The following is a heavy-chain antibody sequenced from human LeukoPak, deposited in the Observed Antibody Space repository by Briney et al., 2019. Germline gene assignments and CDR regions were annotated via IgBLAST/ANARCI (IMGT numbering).Heavy chain of an antibody. Sequence: GGSLRLSCAASGVTVSSNYISWVRQAPGKGLEWVSVIYSDGRTYYTDSVKGRFTISRDNSKNTLYLQMNSLRAEDTAVYYCARDVLGYCSGGSCYSGAFDIWGQGTMVTVSS. CDR1: GVTVSSNY. D-gene: IGHD2-15*01. CDR3: ARDVLGYCSGGSCYSGAFDI. J-gene: IGHJ3*02. CDR2: IYSDGRT. V-gene: IGHV3-53*05.